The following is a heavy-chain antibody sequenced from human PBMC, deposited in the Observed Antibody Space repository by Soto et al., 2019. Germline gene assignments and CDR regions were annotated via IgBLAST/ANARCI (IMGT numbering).Heavy chain of an antibody. Sequence: EVQLVESGGCLVKPGGSLRLSCAASGFTFSSYSMNWVRKAPGKGLEWVSSISSSSSYIYYADSVKGRFTISRDNAKNSLYLQMNSLRAEDTAVYYCARAPDCSGGSCLFDPWGQGTLVTVSS. CDR1: GFTFSSYS. J-gene: IGHJ5*02. V-gene: IGHV3-21*01. CDR3: ARAPDCSGGSCLFDP. CDR2: ISSSSSYI. D-gene: IGHD2-15*01.